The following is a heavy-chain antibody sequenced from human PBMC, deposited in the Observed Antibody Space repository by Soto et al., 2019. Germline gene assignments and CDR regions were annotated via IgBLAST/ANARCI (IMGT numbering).Heavy chain of an antibody. V-gene: IGHV3-23*01. D-gene: IGHD5-18*01. Sequence: EVQLLESGGGLVQPGGSLRLSCAASGITFSNYALSWVRQAPGKGLEWVGGISGSGKSTYYADSVKVRFTISRDNSKNTLSLQMNSLRADDTAVYYCAKEYGGGTSMITSYFDYWGRGTLVTVSS. CDR2: ISGSGKST. CDR1: GITFSNYA. J-gene: IGHJ4*02. CDR3: AKEYGGGTSMITSYFDY.